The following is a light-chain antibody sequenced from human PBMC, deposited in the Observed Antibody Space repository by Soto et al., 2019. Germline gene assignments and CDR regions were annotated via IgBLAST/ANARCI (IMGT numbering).Light chain of an antibody. CDR3: SSYTNRNTLV. J-gene: IGLJ2*01. CDR1: SSDVGAYTY. V-gene: IGLV2-14*01. Sequence: QSALTQPASVSGSPGQSITISCTGTSSDVGAYTYVSWYQQHPGKAPKLMIFEVSDRPSGVSNRFSGSKSGNTASLTISGLQAEDEADYYCSSYTNRNTLVFGGGTKLTGL. CDR2: EVS.